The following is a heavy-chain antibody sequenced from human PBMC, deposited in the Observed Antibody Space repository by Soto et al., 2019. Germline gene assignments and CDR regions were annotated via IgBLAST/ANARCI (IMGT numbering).Heavy chain of an antibody. CDR3: ARQVRYSSSWVGWFDP. J-gene: IGHJ5*02. V-gene: IGHV4-39*01. D-gene: IGHD6-6*01. CDR2: IYYSGST. Sequence: QLQLQESGPGLVKPSETLSLTCTVSVGSISSSSYYWGWIRQPPGKGLAWIGSIYYSGSTYYNPNLKSRITISVDTSKNQSSLKLSSVTAADTAVYYCARQVRYSSSWVGWFDPWGQGTLVTVSS. CDR1: VGSISSSSYY.